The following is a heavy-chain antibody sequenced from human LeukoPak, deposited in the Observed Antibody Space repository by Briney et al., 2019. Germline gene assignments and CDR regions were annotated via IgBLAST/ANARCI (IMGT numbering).Heavy chain of an antibody. CDR3: ASVPRAVENY. CDR2: ISSSGSTI. V-gene: IGHV3-48*03. Sequence: GGSLRLSRAASRFTFSSYEMNWVRSAPRKGLEWVSYISSSGSTIYYADSVKGRFTNSRDNTKNSLYLQMDSLRAEDTGVYYCASVPRAVENYWGQGKLVTASS. J-gene: IGHJ4*02. CDR1: RFTFSSYE. D-gene: IGHD4-23*01.